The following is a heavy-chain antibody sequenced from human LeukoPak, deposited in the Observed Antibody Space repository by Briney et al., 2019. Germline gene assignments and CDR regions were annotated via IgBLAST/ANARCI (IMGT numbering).Heavy chain of an antibody. D-gene: IGHD3-3*01. CDR3: ARGGGTRTYYDFWSGPTPLNWFDP. CDR2: MNPNSGNT. CDR1: GYTFTSYD. J-gene: IGHJ5*02. Sequence: ASVKVSCKASGYTFTSYDINWVRQATGQGLEWMGWMNPNSGNTGYAQKFQGRVTITRNTSISTAYMELSSLRSEDTAVYYCARGGGTRTYYDFWSGPTPLNWFDPWGRGTLVTVSS. V-gene: IGHV1-8*03.